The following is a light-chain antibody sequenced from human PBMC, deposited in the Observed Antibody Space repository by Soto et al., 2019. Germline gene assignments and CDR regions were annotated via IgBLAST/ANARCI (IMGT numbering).Light chain of an antibody. CDR2: EVS. V-gene: IGLV2-8*01. Sequence: VLTQPPSASGSPGQSVTISCTGTSSDVGGYNYVSWYQQHPGKAPKLMIFEVSKRPSGVPYRFSGSKSGDTASLTVSGLQAEDEADYYCSSYAGSNNYVFGAGTKVTVL. CDR1: SSDVGGYNY. CDR3: SSYAGSNNYV. J-gene: IGLJ1*01.